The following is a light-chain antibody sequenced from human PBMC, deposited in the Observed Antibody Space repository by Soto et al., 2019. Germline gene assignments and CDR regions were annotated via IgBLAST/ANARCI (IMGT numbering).Light chain of an antibody. CDR2: EVS. CDR1: SSDIGAYNY. J-gene: IGLJ2*01. CDR3: SSFTGSDNP. Sequence: QSALTQPPSASGSPGQSVTISCTGTSSDIGAYNYVSWYRQYPGKAPKLIIYEVSQRPSGVPDRFSGSKSGNTASLTVSGLQLEDEADYYCSSFTGSDNPFGGGTQLTVL. V-gene: IGLV2-8*01.